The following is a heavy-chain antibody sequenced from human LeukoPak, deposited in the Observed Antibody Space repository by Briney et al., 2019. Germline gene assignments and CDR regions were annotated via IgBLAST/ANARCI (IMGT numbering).Heavy chain of an antibody. CDR1: GFTFSSYS. CDR2: ISGSGGST. CDR3: AAHYYDSSGYVDY. D-gene: IGHD3-22*01. J-gene: IGHJ4*02. Sequence: GGSLRPSCAASGFTFSSYSMSWVRQAPGKGLEWVSAISGSGGSTYYADSVKGRFTISRDNSKNTLYLQMNSLRAEDTAVYYCAAHYYDSSGYVDYWGQGTLVTVSS. V-gene: IGHV3-23*01.